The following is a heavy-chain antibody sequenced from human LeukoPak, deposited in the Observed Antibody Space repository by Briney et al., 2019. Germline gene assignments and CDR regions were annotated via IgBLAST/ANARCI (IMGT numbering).Heavy chain of an antibody. V-gene: IGHV4-59*08. CDR1: GGSINTYY. CDR2: IHYRGSP. D-gene: IGHD3-10*01. J-gene: IGHJ4*02. Sequence: PSETLSLACTVPGGSINTYYWSWIRHPPGKGLEWIGNIHYRGSPNYNPSLKSRVTISVDASNNQFSLKLRSVTAADTAVYHCARHNKTPTYYYGSGSYFDAWGQGTLVTVSS. CDR3: ARHNKTPTYYYGSGSYFDA.